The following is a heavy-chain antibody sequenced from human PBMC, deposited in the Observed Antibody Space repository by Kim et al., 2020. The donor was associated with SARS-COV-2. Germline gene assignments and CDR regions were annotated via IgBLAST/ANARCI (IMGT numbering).Heavy chain of an antibody. J-gene: IGHJ6*02. CDR3: ARGRGMVRGWDYYYYYGMDV. CDR2: MNPNSGNT. V-gene: IGHV1-8*01. CDR1: GYTFTSYD. Sequence: ASVKVSCKASGYTFTSYDINWVRQATGQGLEWMGWMNPNSGNTGYAQKFQGRVTMTRNTSISTAYMELSSLRSEDTAVYYCARGRGMVRGWDYYYYYGMDVWGQGTTVTVSS. D-gene: IGHD3-10*01.